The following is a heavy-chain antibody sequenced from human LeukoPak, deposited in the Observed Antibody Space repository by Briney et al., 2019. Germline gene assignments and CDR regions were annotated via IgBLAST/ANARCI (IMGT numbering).Heavy chain of an antibody. V-gene: IGHV4-59*01. J-gene: IGHJ4*02. CDR1: GVSISGFY. CDR2: INYSGST. D-gene: IGHD5-24*01. Sequence: SETLSPTCTLAGVSISGFYSSWIRQPPGEGLEWIGSINYSGSTNCNPSLKSRVTISIDTSKNRLSLRLISVTAADTAVYYCARDPTHRDDYNADWGQGALVSVSS. CDR3: ARDPTHRDDYNAD.